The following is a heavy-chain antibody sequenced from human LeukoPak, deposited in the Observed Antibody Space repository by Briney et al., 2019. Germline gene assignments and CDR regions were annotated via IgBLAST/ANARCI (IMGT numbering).Heavy chain of an antibody. CDR3: ASQYYDILTGYYWDEASDY. CDR2: IKQDGSEK. Sequence: GGSLRLSCAASGFNFSSYWMSWVGEAPGKGLEWVANIKQDGSEKYYVDSVKGRFTISRDNANNSLYLQMNSVRAEDTAVYYCASQYYDILTGYYWDEASDYWGQGTLVTVSS. D-gene: IGHD3-9*01. CDR1: GFNFSSYW. V-gene: IGHV3-7*01. J-gene: IGHJ4*02.